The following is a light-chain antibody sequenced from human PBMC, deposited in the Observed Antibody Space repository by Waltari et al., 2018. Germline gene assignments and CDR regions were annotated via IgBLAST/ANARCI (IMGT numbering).Light chain of an antibody. CDR1: SSDVGAYKF. CDR2: DVS. J-gene: IGLJ3*02. Sequence: QSALTQPASVSGSPGQSITISCTGTSSDVGAYKFVSWYQHRPGTAPTRMRYDVSNRPAGVSNRFSGSKSGNTASLTISGLQPEDEADYYCAYAGSVTWVFGGGTKVTVL. V-gene: IGLV2-14*01. CDR3: AYAGSVTWV.